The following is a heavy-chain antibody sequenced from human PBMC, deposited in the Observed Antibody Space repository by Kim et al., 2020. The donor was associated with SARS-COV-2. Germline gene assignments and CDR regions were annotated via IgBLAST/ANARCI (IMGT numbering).Heavy chain of an antibody. Sequence: GGSLRLSCAASGFTFSSYGMHWVRQAPGKGLEWVAVISYDGSNKYYADSVKGRFTISRDNSKNTLYLQMNSLRAEDTAVYYCAKEYYDFWSGYPNTYYYYYGMDVWGQGTTVTVSS. V-gene: IGHV3-30*18. D-gene: IGHD3-3*01. CDR3: AKEYYDFWSGYPNTYYYYYGMDV. CDR1: GFTFSSYG. CDR2: ISYDGSNK. J-gene: IGHJ6*02.